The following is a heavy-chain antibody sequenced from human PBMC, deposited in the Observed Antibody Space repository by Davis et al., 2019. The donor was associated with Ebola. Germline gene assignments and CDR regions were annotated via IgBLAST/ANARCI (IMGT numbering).Heavy chain of an antibody. CDR1: GGSFSGYY. Sequence: LSCAVYGGSFSGYYWSWIRQPPGKGLEWIGEINHSGSTNHNPSLKSRVTISVDTSKNQFSLKLSSVTAADTAVYYCARPSPGIAVAGHDRTYYFDYWGQGTLVTVSS. CDR3: ARPSPGIAVAGHDRTYYFDY. V-gene: IGHV4-34*01. J-gene: IGHJ4*02. D-gene: IGHD6-19*01. CDR2: INHSGST.